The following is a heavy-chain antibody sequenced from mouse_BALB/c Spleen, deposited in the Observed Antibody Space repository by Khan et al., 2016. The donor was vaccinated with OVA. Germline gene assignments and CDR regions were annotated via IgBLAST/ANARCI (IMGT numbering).Heavy chain of an antibody. CDR2: IYPYNDDT. J-gene: IGHJ2*01. D-gene: IGHD2-14*01. CDR3: AKNYRYDMYFDY. Sequence: VQLQQPGPELVKPGASVKMSCKASGYTFTSYVIHWVKQKPGQGLEWIGYIYPYNDDTKYNEKFKGKATLTSDKSSSTAYMELRSLTSEDSAVYYCAKNYRYDMYFDYWGQGTTLTVSS. CDR1: GYTFTSYV. V-gene: IGHV1S136*01.